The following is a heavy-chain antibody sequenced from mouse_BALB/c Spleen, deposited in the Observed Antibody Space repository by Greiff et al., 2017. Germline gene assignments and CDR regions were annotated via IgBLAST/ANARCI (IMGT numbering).Heavy chain of an antibody. Sequence: EVQRVESGGGLVQPGGSRKLSCAASGFTFSDYGMAWVRQAPGKGPEWVAFISNLAYSIYYADTVTGRFTISRENAKNTLYLEMSSLRSEDTAMYYCARDRGGNYYYAMDYWGQGTSVTVSS. V-gene: IGHV5-15*02. J-gene: IGHJ4*01. CDR1: GFTFSDYG. D-gene: IGHD2-1*01. CDR2: ISNLAYSI. CDR3: ARDRGGNYYYAMDY.